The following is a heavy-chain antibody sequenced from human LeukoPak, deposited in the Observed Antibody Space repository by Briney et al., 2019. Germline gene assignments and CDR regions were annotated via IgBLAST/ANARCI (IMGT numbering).Heavy chain of an antibody. Sequence: GESLKISCKGSGYSFTSYWVAWVRQMPGKGLEWMGIIFPGDSDTRYSPSFQGQVITSADKSISTAYLQWNSLKASDTAMYYCARTTVSDYWGQGSLVTVSS. CDR3: ARTTVSDY. D-gene: IGHD4-17*01. CDR1: GYSFTSYW. J-gene: IGHJ4*02. V-gene: IGHV5-51*01. CDR2: IFPGDSDT.